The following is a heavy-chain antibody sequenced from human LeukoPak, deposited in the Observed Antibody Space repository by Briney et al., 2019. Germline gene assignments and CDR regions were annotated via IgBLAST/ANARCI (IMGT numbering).Heavy chain of an antibody. CDR1: GFTFSSYT. V-gene: IGHV3-30*04. J-gene: IGHJ4*02. CDR2: ISYDGSNK. CDR3: ARDARVYNWNYYLDY. D-gene: IGHD1-7*01. Sequence: GGSLRLSCAASGFTFSSYTMHWVRQAPGKGLEWVAVISYDGSNKNYADSVKGRFTISRDNSKNTLYLQMNSLRAEDTAVYYCARDARVYNWNYYLDYWGQGTLVTVSS.